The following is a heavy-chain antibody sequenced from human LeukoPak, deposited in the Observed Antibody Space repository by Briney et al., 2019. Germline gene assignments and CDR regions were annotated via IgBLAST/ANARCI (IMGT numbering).Heavy chain of an antibody. D-gene: IGHD3-22*01. Sequence: GGSLRLSCAASGFTFSSYSMNWVRQAPGKGLEWVSSISSSSSYIYYADSVKGRFAISRDNAKNSLYLQMNSLRAEDTAVYYCARDLPTMIVVVITFAAFDIWGQGTMVTVSS. V-gene: IGHV3-21*04. CDR1: GFTFSSYS. J-gene: IGHJ3*02. CDR2: ISSSSSYI. CDR3: ARDLPTMIVVVITFAAFDI.